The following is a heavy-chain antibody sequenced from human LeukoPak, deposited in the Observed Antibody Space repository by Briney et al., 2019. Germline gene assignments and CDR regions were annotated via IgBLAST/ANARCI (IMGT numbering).Heavy chain of an antibody. CDR2: INPNSGGT. Sequence: ASVKVSCKASEYTFIDYYMHWVRQAPGQGLEWMGWINPNSGGTNYAQKFQGRVTMTRDTSISTAYMELSRLRFDDTAVYYCARSDDYYDISGYYSPLFDYWGQGSLVTVSS. CDR3: ARSDDYYDISGYYSPLFDY. CDR1: EYTFIDYY. V-gene: IGHV1-2*02. D-gene: IGHD3-22*01. J-gene: IGHJ4*02.